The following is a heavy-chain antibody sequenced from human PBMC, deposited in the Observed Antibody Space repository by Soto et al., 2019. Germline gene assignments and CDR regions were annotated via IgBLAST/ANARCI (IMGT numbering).Heavy chain of an antibody. CDR3: AGHRYDFCTMDV. V-gene: IGHV4-39*01. D-gene: IGHD3-3*01. J-gene: IGHJ6*02. CDR2: IYYSGST. CDR1: GGSISSSSYY. Sequence: SETLSLTCTVSGGSISSSSYYWGWIRQPPGKGLEWIGSIYYSGSTYYNPSIKRRVTISVDTSKNQFSLKQSSVSAAGTAVYDCAGHRYDFCTMDVWGQGTTVTVSS.